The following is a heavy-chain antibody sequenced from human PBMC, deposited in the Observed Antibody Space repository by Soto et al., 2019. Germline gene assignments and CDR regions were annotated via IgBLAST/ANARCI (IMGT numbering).Heavy chain of an antibody. CDR2: IYPSDSDT. J-gene: IGHJ6*02. CDR3: ARLGGVVRGAYYYYGMDV. V-gene: IGHV5-51*01. CDR1: GYNFAGYW. Sequence: GQSLNLSCKGSGYNFAGYWIAWMRQMPGKGLELMGIIYPSDSDTRYSPSFQGQVTISADKSISTAYLQWSSLKASDTAMYYCARLGGVVRGAYYYYGMDVWGQGTTVTVSS. D-gene: IGHD3-3*01.